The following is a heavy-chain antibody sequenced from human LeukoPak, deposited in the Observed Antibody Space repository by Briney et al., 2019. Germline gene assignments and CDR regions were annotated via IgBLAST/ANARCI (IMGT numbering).Heavy chain of an antibody. CDR3: AKDPIRIGAAIQISAYYFDY. D-gene: IGHD6-13*01. CDR1: GFTFSSYG. CDR2: IRYDGSNK. V-gene: IGHV3-30*02. Sequence: PGGSLRLSCAASGFTFSSYGMHWLRQAPGKGLEWVAFIRYDGSNKYYADSVKGRFTISRDNSKNTLYLQMNSLRAEDTAVYYCAKDPIRIGAAIQISAYYFDYWGQGTLVTVSS. J-gene: IGHJ4*02.